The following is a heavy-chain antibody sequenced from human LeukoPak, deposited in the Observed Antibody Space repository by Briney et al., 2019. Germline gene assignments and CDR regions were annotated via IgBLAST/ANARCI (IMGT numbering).Heavy chain of an antibody. CDR3: ARNLTTDDAFDI. V-gene: IGHV4-39*07. J-gene: IGHJ3*02. CDR1: GGSICSTRYY. D-gene: IGHD4-17*01. Sequence: PSETLSLTCTVSGGSICSTRYYWGWSRQPPGKGLEWIGSIYYSGITYYNPSLKSRVTISVDTSKNQFSLKLSSVTAADTAVYYCARNLTTDDAFDIWGQGTMVTVSS. CDR2: IYYSGIT.